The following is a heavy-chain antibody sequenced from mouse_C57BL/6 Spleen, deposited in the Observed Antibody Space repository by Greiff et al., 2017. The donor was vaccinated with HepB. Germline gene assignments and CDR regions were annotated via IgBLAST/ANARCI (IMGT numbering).Heavy chain of an antibody. CDR1: GYSITSGYY. V-gene: IGHV3-6*01. D-gene: IGHD1-2*01. J-gene: IGHJ4*01. Sequence: EVKLMESGPGLVKPSQSLSLTCSVTGYSITSGYYWNWIRQFPGNKLEWMGYISYDGSNNYNPSLKNRISITRDTSTNQFFLKLNSVTTEDTATCYCAREPLGAMDYWGQGTSVTVSS. CDR2: ISYDGSN. CDR3: AREPLGAMDY.